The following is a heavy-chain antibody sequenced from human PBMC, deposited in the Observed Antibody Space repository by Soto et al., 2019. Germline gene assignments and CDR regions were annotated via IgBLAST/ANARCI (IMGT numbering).Heavy chain of an antibody. D-gene: IGHD6-19*01. Sequence: QLQLQESGPGLVKPSETLSLTCTVSNGSISSSNYHWGWIRQAPGKGLECIGSIYYSGTTYYNPSLKSRVTISVETSKNQFSLKLSSVTAADTAVYYCARRKHGDSSGWGEFAYWGQGTLVTVSS. CDR3: ARRKHGDSSGWGEFAY. V-gene: IGHV4-39*01. CDR2: IYYSGTT. J-gene: IGHJ4*02. CDR1: NGSISSSNYH.